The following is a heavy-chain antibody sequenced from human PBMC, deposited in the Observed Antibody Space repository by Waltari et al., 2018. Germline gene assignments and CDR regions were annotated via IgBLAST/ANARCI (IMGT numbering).Heavy chain of an antibody. V-gene: IGHV4-30-4*08. J-gene: IGHJ3*02. CDR2: IYYSGST. CDR1: GGSISIGDYY. D-gene: IGHD1-26*01. CDR3: ARDSGSYYGLAFDI. Sequence: QVQLQESGPGLVKPSQTLSLPCTVSGGSISIGDYYWSWIRQPPGKGLEWIGYIYYSGSTYYNPSLKSRVTRSVDTSKNQFSLKLSSVTAADTAVYYCARDSGSYYGLAFDIWGQGTMVTVSS.